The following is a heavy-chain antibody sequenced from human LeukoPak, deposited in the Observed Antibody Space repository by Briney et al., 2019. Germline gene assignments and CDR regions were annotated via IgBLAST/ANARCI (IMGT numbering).Heavy chain of an antibody. D-gene: IGHD2-15*01. V-gene: IGHV4-30-2*01. Sequence: PPETLSLTCAVSGGSVSSSGYSWSWIRQPPGKGLEWIGYIYQNGNTYYNPSLESRVTISVDRSNNQFSLTLSSVAAADTAIYYCVNRGGYDAFDIWGQGTMVTVSS. CDR3: VNRGGYDAFDI. CDR1: GGSVSSSGYS. J-gene: IGHJ3*02. CDR2: IYQNGNT.